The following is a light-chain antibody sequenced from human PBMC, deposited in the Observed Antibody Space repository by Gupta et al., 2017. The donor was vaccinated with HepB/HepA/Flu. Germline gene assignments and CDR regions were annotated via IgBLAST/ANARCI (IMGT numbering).Light chain of an antibody. CDR3: MQGPQNPCT. J-gene: IGKJ2*02. Sequence: DIVMTQTPLSLSVTLGEQASISCRSSRSLLHSNGYNYVDWYLQKPGQAPPLLIYVGSNRVSGVTDRFSVSGSGTDFTLEISRVEAEDVGVYYCMQGPQNPCTFGQGTKVEIK. CDR2: VGS. CDR1: RSLLHSNGYNY. V-gene: IGKV2-28*01.